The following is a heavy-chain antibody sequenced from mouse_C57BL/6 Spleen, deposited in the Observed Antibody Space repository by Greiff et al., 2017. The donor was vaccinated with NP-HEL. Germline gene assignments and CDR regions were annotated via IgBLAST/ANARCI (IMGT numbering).Heavy chain of an antibody. D-gene: IGHD2-3*01. J-gene: IGHJ3*01. Sequence: EVQLVESVAELVRPGASVKLSCTASGFNIKNTYMHWVKQRPEQGLEWIGRIDPASGNTKYAPKFQGKATITADKSSNTAYLQLSSLTSEDTAIYYCAGSYDGYFGGFAYWGQGTLVTVSA. V-gene: IGHV14-3*01. CDR1: GFNIKNTY. CDR2: IDPASGNT. CDR3: AGSYDGYFGGFAY.